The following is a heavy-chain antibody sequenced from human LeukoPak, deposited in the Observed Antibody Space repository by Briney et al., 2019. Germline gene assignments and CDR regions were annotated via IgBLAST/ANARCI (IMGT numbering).Heavy chain of an antibody. CDR3: ARPREMATIQDPGGWFDP. Sequence: ASVKVSCKASGGTFSSYAISWVRQAPGQGLEWMGGIIPIFGIANYAQKFQGRVTTTADESTSTAYMELSSLRSDDTAVYYCARPREMATIQDPGGWFDPWGQGTLVTVSS. D-gene: IGHD5-24*01. CDR2: IIPIFGIA. J-gene: IGHJ5*02. CDR1: GGTFSSYA. V-gene: IGHV1-69*13.